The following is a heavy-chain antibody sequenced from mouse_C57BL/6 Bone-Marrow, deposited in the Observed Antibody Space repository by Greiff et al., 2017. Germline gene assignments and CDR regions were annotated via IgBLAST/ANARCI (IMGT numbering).Heavy chain of an antibody. CDR1: GYTFTDYY. CDR3: ARSRAYYSNYFDY. D-gene: IGHD2-5*01. Sequence: LVESGAELVRPGASVKLSCKASGYTFTDYYINWVKQRPGQGLEWIARIYPGSGNTYYNEKFKGKATLTAEKSSSTAYMQLSSLTSEDSAVYFCARSRAYYSNYFDYWGQGTTLTVSS. J-gene: IGHJ2*01. CDR2: IYPGSGNT. V-gene: IGHV1-76*01.